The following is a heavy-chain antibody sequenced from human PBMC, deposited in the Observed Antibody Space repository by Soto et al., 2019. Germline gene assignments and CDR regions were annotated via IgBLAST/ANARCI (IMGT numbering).Heavy chain of an antibody. Sequence: ASVKVSCKASGYTFTSYAMHWVRQAPGQRLEWMGWINAGNGNTNYAQKFQGRVTITRDMSTSTAYMELSSLRSEDTAVYYCAASWLSRADYYYGMDVWGQGTTVTVSS. V-gene: IGHV1-3*01. J-gene: IGHJ6*02. CDR1: GYTFTSYA. D-gene: IGHD1-26*01. CDR3: AASWLSRADYYYGMDV. CDR2: INAGNGNT.